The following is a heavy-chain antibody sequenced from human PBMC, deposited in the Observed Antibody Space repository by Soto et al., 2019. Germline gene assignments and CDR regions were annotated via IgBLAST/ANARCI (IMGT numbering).Heavy chain of an antibody. D-gene: IGHD3-22*01. CDR2: IYWDDDK. CDR1: GFSLSTSGVG. V-gene: IGHV2-5*02. CDR3: AHSAYYYDSSGYYLPFDY. Sequence: QITLKESGPTLVKPTQTLTLTCTFSGFSLSTSGVGVGWIRQPPGKALEWLALIYWDDDKRYSPSLKSRLTITKDXXKXQXXLTMTNMDPVDTATYYCAHSAYYYDSSGYYLPFDYWGQGTLVTVSS. J-gene: IGHJ4*02.